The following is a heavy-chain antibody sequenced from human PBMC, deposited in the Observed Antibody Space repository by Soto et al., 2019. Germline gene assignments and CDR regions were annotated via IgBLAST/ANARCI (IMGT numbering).Heavy chain of an antibody. CDR2: VKSDGIDT. D-gene: IGHD4-17*01. V-gene: IGHV3-74*01. CDR1: GFTFNTYW. CDR3: AAGSGHDYAH. J-gene: IGHJ4*02. Sequence: EVQLVESGGDLVQPGGSLRLSCAASGFTFNTYWMHWVRQATGKGLVWVSRVKSDGIDTTYADSLKGRVTIPRGNGKGRGYLQMNSLRVDVTALYYCAAGSGHDYAHWGRGTLVTVSS.